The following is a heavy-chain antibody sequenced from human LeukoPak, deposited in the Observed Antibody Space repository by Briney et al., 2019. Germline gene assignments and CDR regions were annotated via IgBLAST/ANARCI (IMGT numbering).Heavy chain of an antibody. CDR3: ARDLSMALVDDAFDI. V-gene: IGHV3-21*01. D-gene: IGHD2/OR15-2a*01. Sequence: GGSLRLSCAASGFTFSSYEMNWVRQAPGKGLEWVSSISSSSSYIYYADSVKGRFTISRDNAKNSLYLQMNSLRAEDTAVYYCARDLSMALVDDAFDIWGQGTMVTVSS. CDR2: ISSSSSYI. CDR1: GFTFSSYE. J-gene: IGHJ3*02.